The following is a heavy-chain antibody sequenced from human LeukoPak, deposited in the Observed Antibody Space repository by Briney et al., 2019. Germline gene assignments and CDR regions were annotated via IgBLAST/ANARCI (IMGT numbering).Heavy chain of an antibody. CDR1: GYTFTGYY. V-gene: IGHV1-2*02. J-gene: IGHJ4*02. Sequence: ASVKVSCKASGYTFTGYYMHWVRQAPGQGLEWMGWINPNSGGTNYAQKFQGRVTMTRDTSISTAYVELSRLRSDDTAGYYCARDPGALAVAGPPIDYWGQGTLVTVSS. D-gene: IGHD6-19*01. CDR3: ARDPGALAVAGPPIDY. CDR2: INPNSGGT.